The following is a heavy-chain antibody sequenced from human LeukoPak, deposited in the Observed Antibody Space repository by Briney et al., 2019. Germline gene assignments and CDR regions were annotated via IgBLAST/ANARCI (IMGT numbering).Heavy chain of an antibody. D-gene: IGHD3-22*01. Sequence: GASVKVSCKASGYTFTSYGISWVRQAPGQGLEWMGWISAYNGNTNYAQKLQGRVTMTTDTSTSTAYMELRSLRSDDPAVYYCARDPSVYYYDSSGYHWGQGTLVTVSS. CDR2: ISAYNGNT. J-gene: IGHJ4*02. CDR3: ARDPSVYYYDSSGYH. CDR1: GYTFTSYG. V-gene: IGHV1-18*01.